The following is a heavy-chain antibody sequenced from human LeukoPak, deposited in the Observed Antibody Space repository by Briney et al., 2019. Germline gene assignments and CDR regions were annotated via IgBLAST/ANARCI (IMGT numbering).Heavy chain of an antibody. CDR1: GYTFTSYD. J-gene: IGHJ6*03. CDR3: GLSGNYYYYYMDV. D-gene: IGHD6-25*01. CDR2: IIPIFGTA. Sequence: GASVKVSCKASGYTFTSYDINWVRQATGQGLEWMGGIIPIFGTANYAQKFQGRLTITADESTTTAYMELSSLRSDDTAIYYCGLSGNYYYYYMDVWGKGTTVTIPS. V-gene: IGHV1-69*13.